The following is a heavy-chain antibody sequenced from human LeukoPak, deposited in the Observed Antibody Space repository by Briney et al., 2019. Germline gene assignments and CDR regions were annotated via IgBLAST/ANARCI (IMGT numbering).Heavy chain of an antibody. J-gene: IGHJ3*02. Sequence: SETLSLTCTVSGGSISSYYWSWIRQPPGKGLEWIGYIYYSGSTNYNPSLKSRVTISVDTSKNQFSLKLGSVTAADTAVYYCARRSTYYDYVWGSYRYGDDAFDIWGQGTMVTVSS. D-gene: IGHD3-16*02. CDR1: GGSISSYY. CDR3: ARRSTYYDYVWGSYRYGDDAFDI. CDR2: IYYSGST. V-gene: IGHV4-59*01.